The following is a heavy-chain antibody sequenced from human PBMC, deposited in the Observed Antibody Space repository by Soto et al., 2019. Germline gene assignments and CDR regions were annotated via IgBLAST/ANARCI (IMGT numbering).Heavy chain of an antibody. CDR3: ARFSGGSYNTYYFYYGMDV. J-gene: IGHJ6*02. CDR2: ISAYNGNT. V-gene: IGHV1-18*01. D-gene: IGHD2-15*01. CDR1: GYTFTSYG. Sequence: ASVKVSCKASGYTFTSYGISWVRQAPGQGLDWMGWISAYNGNTKYAQDLQGRVTMTTDTTTSTAYMELRSLRSDDTAVYYCARFSGGSYNTYYFYYGMDVWGQGTTVTVSS.